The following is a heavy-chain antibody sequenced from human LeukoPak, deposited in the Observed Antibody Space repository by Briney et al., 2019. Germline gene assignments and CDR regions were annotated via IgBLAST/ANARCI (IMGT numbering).Heavy chain of an antibody. Sequence: GGSLRLSCAASGFTFSSYGMHWVRQAPGKGLEWVAVIWYDGSNKYYADSVKGRFTISRDNSKNTLYLQMNSLRAEDTAVYYCAREYSFGVTDYYYYGMDVWGQGTTVTVSS. CDR3: AREYSFGVTDYYYYGMDV. V-gene: IGHV3-33*01. J-gene: IGHJ6*02. CDR1: GFTFSSYG. CDR2: IWYDGSNK. D-gene: IGHD3-3*01.